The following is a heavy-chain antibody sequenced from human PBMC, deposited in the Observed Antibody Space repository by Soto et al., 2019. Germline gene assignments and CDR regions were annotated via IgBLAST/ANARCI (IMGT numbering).Heavy chain of an antibody. J-gene: IGHJ4*02. CDR1: GGTFSSYA. CDR3: AGNVLRFLEWAGGSFDY. CDR2: IIPIFGTA. V-gene: IGHV1-69*06. Sequence: SVKVSCKASGGTFSSYAISWVRQAPGQGLEWMGGIIPIFGTANYAQKFQGRVTITADKSTSTAYMELSSLRSEDTAVYYCAGNVLRFLEWAGGSFDYWGQGTLVTVSS. D-gene: IGHD3-3*01.